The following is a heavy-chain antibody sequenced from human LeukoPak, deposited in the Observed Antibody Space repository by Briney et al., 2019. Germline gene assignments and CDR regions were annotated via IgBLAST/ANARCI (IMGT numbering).Heavy chain of an antibody. J-gene: IGHJ4*02. V-gene: IGHV3-23*01. Sequence: PGRSLRLSCAASGFTFSNYAMSWVRQVPGKGLEWVSTISGSGGSTYYADSLKGRFSISRDNSKNTLFLQMKSLRAEDTAVYYCAKERGYTSGLGTLDYRGQGTLVTVST. CDR3: AKERGYTSGLGTLDY. CDR2: ISGSGGST. CDR1: GFTFSNYA. D-gene: IGHD6-19*01.